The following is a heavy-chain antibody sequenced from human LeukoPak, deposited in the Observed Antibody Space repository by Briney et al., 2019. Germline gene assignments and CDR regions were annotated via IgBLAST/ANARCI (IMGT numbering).Heavy chain of an antibody. D-gene: IGHD6-19*01. CDR1: GYTFNTYL. Sequence: GESLKISCKGSGYTFNTYLIVWVRQMPGKGLEWMGIIYPGDSDTRYSPSFQGQVTISADKSISTAYLQWSSLKASDTAMYYCARQEQWLENYFDYWGQGTLVTVSS. CDR3: ARQEQWLENYFDY. CDR2: IYPGDSDT. V-gene: IGHV5-51*01. J-gene: IGHJ4*02.